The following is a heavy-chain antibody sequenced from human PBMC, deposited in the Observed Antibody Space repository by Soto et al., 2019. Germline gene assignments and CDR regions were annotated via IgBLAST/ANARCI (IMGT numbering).Heavy chain of an antibody. J-gene: IGHJ4*02. CDR3: ERLMITYRAVLDDS. V-gene: IGHV1-2*02. CDR1: GDPGSYFY. D-gene: IGHD3-16*02. Sequence: ASVKVSCNASGDPGSYFYLNLFRHSPGQGPEWMGWLFPNSGGTKYAQKFQGRVTMTRDTSISTAYMELSRLTSDDTAVYYFERLMITYRAVLDDSWGQGTLVPVSS. CDR2: LFPNSGGT.